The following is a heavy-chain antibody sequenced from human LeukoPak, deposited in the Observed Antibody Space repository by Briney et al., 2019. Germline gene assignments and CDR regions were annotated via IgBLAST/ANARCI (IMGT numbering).Heavy chain of an antibody. J-gene: IGHJ6*02. CDR2: MNVDGSEK. Sequence: GGSLRLSCAASGFTFSTFWMGWVRQAPGKGLEWVANMNVDGSEKYYVDSVKGRFTISRDNSKNSLYLQMNSLRAGDTAVYYCARGGYSSGMDVWGQGTTVTVSS. CDR3: ARGGYSSGMDV. D-gene: IGHD5-18*01. V-gene: IGHV3-7*03. CDR1: GFTFSTFW.